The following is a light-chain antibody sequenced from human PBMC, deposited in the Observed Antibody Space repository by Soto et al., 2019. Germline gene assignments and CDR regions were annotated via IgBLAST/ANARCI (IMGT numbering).Light chain of an antibody. CDR3: AAWDDSLSGPV. CDR1: SSNIGSNY. V-gene: IGLV1-47*02. CDR2: SNN. Sequence: QSVLTQPPSASGTPGQRVTMSCAGSSSNIGSNYVYWYQQLPGTAPKLLIYSNNQRPSGVPDRLSGSKSGTSASLAISGLRSEGEADYYCAAWDDSLSGPVFGTGTKVTVL. J-gene: IGLJ1*01.